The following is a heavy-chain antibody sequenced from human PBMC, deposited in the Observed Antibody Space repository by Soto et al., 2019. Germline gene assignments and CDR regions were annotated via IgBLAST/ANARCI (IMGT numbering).Heavy chain of an antibody. D-gene: IGHD3-22*01. CDR1: GGTFSSYS. J-gene: IGHJ6*02. V-gene: IGHV1-69*06. CDR3: ARGRYYDSSGYYYLLYYYGMDV. CDR2: IIPIFGTA. Sequence: SVKVYCKASGGTFSSYSISWVRQAPGQGLEWMGGIIPIFGTANYAQKFQGRVTITADKSTSTAYMELSSLRSEDTAVYYCARGRYYDSSGYYYLLYYYGMDVWGQGTTVTVSS.